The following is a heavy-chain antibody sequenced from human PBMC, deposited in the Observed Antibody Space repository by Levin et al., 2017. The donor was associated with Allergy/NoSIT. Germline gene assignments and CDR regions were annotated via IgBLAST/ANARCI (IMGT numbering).Heavy chain of an antibody. CDR1: GFSLSTSGVG. Sequence: QTLSLTCTFSGFSLSTSGVGVGWIRQPPGKALEWLALIYWDDDKRYSPSLKSRLTITKDTSKNQVVLTMTNMDPVDTATYYCAHLSVGARAFDYWGQGTLVTVSS. D-gene: IGHD1-26*01. CDR3: AHLSVGARAFDY. CDR2: IYWDDDK. J-gene: IGHJ4*02. V-gene: IGHV2-5*02.